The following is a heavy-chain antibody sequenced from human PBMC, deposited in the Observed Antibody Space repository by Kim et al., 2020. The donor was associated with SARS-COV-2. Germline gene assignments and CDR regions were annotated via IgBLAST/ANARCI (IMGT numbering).Heavy chain of an antibody. J-gene: IGHJ4*02. D-gene: IGHD3-22*01. CDR2: IYYSGST. Sequence: SEPLSLTCPVSGGSISSSRYYWGWIRQPPGKGLEWIGSIYYSGSTYYNPSLKSRVTISVDTSKNQFSLKLSSVTAADTAVYYCARLGDYYDSSGYLNYWGPGTLFTVSS. CDR3: ARLGDYYDSSGYLNY. V-gene: IGHV4-39*01. CDR1: GGSISSSRYY.